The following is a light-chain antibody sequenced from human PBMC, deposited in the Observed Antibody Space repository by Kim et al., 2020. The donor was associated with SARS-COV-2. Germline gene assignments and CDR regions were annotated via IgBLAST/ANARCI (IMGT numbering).Light chain of an antibody. CDR2: AAS. J-gene: IGKJ2*01. Sequence: DIQMTQSPSSLSASVGDRVTITCRASQSITSYLNWYQQKPGKAPKLLIYAASSLQSGVPSRFSGSGSGTNFTLTISSLQPEDFATYYCQQTYSISFGQGTKLEI. CDR3: QQTYSIS. V-gene: IGKV1-39*01. CDR1: QSITSY.